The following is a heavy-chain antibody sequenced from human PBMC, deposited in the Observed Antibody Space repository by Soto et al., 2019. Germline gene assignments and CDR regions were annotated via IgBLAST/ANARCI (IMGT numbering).Heavy chain of an antibody. D-gene: IGHD4-17*01. CDR1: GFTFSSYA. CDR2: ISGNGGGT. CDR3: AKDLRAVSTVTRADS. Sequence: EVQLLDSGGGLVSPGGSLRLSCAASGFTFSSYAMSWVRQAPGKGLEWVSAISGNGGGTYYADSVKGRFTISRDNSKNMLFLQMNSLRAEDTAVYYCAKDLRAVSTVTRADSWGLGTLVTVSS. V-gene: IGHV3-23*01. J-gene: IGHJ4*02.